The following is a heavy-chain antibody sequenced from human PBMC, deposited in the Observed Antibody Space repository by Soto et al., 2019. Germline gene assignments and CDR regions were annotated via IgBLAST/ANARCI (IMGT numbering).Heavy chain of an antibody. CDR2: INGDGSNT. CDR1: GFTFTSYW. Sequence: EVQLVESGGTLVQPGGSLRLSCAATGFTFTSYWMHWVRQAPGKGLVWVSRINGDGSNTFYADSVKGRLTISRDNAKNTVYLQMNSLRAEDTAVYYCARGIQYRYGMDVWGQGTMVTVSS. D-gene: IGHD4-4*01. J-gene: IGHJ6*02. V-gene: IGHV3-74*01. CDR3: ARGIQYRYGMDV.